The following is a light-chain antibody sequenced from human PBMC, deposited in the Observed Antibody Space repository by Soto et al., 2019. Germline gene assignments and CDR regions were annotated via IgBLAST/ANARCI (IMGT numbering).Light chain of an antibody. CDR2: EVT. CDR3: STYTTSSTRV. J-gene: IGLJ1*01. V-gene: IGLV2-14*01. Sequence: QSALTQPASVSGSPGQSIAISCSGSSSDLGIYNYVSWYQQHPGKVPKLIIFEVTNRPSGVSNRFSGSKSGNAASLTISGLQAEDEADYYCSTYTTSSTRVFGTGTRSPS. CDR1: SSDLGIYNY.